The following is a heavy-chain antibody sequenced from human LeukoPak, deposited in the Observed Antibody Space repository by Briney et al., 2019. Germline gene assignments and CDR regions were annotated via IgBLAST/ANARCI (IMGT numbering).Heavy chain of an antibody. Sequence: GRSLRLSCAASGFTFSSYAMHWVRQAPGKGLEWVAVISYDGSSKYYADSVKGRFTISRDNSKNTLYLQMNSLRAEDTAVYYCARVSAIWPHYYYYMDVWGKGTTVTVSS. D-gene: IGHD2-2*02. CDR1: GFTFSSYA. CDR3: ARVSAIWPHYYYYMDV. CDR2: ISYDGSSK. J-gene: IGHJ6*03. V-gene: IGHV3-30*04.